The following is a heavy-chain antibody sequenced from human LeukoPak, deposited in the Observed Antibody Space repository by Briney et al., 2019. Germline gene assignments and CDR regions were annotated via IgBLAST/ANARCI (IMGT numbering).Heavy chain of an antibody. CDR3: ARVRGSGSSYFDY. J-gene: IGHJ4*02. CDR1: GFTFSSYW. D-gene: IGHD3-10*01. CDR2: IKQDGSEK. Sequence: GGSRRLSCAASGFTFSSYWMSWVRQAPGKGLEWVANIKQDGSEKYYVDSVKGRFTISRDNAKNSLYLQMNSLRAEDTAVYYCARVRGSGSSYFDYWGQGTLVTVSS. V-gene: IGHV3-7*01.